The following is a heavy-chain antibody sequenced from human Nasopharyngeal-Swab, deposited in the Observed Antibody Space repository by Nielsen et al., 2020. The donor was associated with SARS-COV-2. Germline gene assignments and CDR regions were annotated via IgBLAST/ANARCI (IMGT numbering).Heavy chain of an antibody. D-gene: IGHD3-22*01. CDR2: VSYTGERT. CDR1: GFTFSSYA. Sequence: GSLRLSCAASGFTFSSYAMSWVRQAPGKGLEWVSAVSYTGERTYYADSVKGRFTISRDNSKNTLYLQMNSLRPEDTAVYYCAKGDESSGIFDYWGQGSLVTVSS. CDR3: AKGDESSGIFDY. J-gene: IGHJ4*02. V-gene: IGHV3-23*01.